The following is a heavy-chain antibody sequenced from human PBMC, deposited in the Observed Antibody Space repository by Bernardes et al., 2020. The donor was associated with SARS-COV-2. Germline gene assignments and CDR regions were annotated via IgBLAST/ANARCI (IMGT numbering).Heavy chain of an antibody. Sequence: SETLSLTCIVSGGSINYYYWSWIRQPPGKGLEWIGYIHDSGSTSYNPSLESRVTMSMDMSKNHLSLKLSSVTAADTAVYYCSREYSSFEYWVQGVLVTV. CDR2: IHDSGST. CDR1: GGSINYYY. V-gene: IGHV4-59*01. CDR3: SREYSSFEY. J-gene: IGHJ4*02. D-gene: IGHD3-22*01.